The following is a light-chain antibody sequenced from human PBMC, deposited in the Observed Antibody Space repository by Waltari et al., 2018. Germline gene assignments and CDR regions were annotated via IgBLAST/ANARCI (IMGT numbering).Light chain of an antibody. CDR2: WAS. Sequence: DIVMTQSPDSLAVTLGERATINCKSSQSVLYSSNKKKYLAWYQQKAGQPPKLLIYWASTRESGVPDQLTGSGSWTDFTLTISSLQAEDVAVYYCQQYYSTPWTFGQGTKVEIK. V-gene: IGKV4-1*01. CDR1: QSVLYSSNKKKY. CDR3: QQYYSTPWT. J-gene: IGKJ1*01.